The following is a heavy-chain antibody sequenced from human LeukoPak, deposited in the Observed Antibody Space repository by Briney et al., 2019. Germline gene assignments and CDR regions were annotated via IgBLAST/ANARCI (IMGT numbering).Heavy chain of an antibody. CDR3: ASPGSDCGGDCYSGPSDAFDI. CDR2: IYTGGST. V-gene: IGHV4-4*07. CDR1: GGSISSYY. J-gene: IGHJ3*02. D-gene: IGHD2-21*02. Sequence: PSETLSLTCTVSGGSISSYYWSWIRQPAGKGLEWIGRIYTGGSTNYNPSLKSRVTMSVDTSKNQFSLKLSSVTAADTAVYYCASPGSDCGGDCYSGPSDAFDIWGQGTMVTVSS.